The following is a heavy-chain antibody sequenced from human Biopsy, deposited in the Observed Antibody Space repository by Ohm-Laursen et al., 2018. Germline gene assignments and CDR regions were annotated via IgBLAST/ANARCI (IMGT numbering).Heavy chain of an antibody. CDR3: AKGQDLRGGAEYFQH. D-gene: IGHD2-15*01. V-gene: IGHV3-23*01. CDR1: GFTFDAYT. Sequence: LSLTCAASGFTFDAYTMTWVRRAPGKGLEWLSTISKSGGSAYYAASVKGRFTISRDNSMKILYVQLNNLRVEDTAVYYCAKGQDLRGGAEYFQHWGQGALVTVSS. CDR2: ISKSGGSA. J-gene: IGHJ1*01.